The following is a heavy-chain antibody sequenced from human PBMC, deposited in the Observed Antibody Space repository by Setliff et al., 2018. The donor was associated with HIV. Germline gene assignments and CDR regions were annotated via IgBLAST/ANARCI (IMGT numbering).Heavy chain of an antibody. CDR1: GGSISSSSYY. D-gene: IGHD5-18*01. J-gene: IGHJ4*02. CDR3: ARWDVDTAVFDY. CDR2: IYYSGST. Sequence: PSETLSLTCTVSGGSISSSSYYWGWIRQPPGKGLEWIGSIYYSGSTYYNPSLKSRATISVDTSKNQFSLKLSSVTAADTAVYYCARWDVDTAVFDYWGQGTLVTVSS. V-gene: IGHV4-39*01.